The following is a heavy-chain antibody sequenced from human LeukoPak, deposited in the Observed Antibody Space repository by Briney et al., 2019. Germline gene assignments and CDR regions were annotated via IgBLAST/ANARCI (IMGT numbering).Heavy chain of an antibody. CDR2: IHPGGTL. V-gene: IGHV4-31*03. J-gene: IGHJ4*02. D-gene: IGHD3-22*01. CDR1: GASFSSGDQY. CDR3: SRGLDSRKLGY. Sequence: SETLSLTCTVSGASFSSGDQYWNWIRQSPGKGLEWIGSIHPGGTLYNNPSPESRVTMSMDTSKNQFSLNLNSVTAADTAVYFCSRGLDSRKLGYWGQGTLVTVSS.